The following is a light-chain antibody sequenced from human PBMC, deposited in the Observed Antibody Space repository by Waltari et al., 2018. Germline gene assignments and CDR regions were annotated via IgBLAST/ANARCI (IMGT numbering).Light chain of an antibody. Sequence: EIVMTQSPATLSVSPGERATLSCRASQSLSDNLAWYQQKPGQAPRLLIYGASTRATGIPARFSGSGSGTDFTLTISSLQSEDFAIYYCQQYNTWPPINFGQGTRVEIK. CDR1: QSLSDN. J-gene: IGKJ5*01. CDR2: GAS. V-gene: IGKV3-15*01. CDR3: QQYNTWPPIN.